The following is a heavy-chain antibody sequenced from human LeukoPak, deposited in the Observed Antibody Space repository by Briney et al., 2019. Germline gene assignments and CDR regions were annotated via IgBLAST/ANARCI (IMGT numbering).Heavy chain of an antibody. J-gene: IGHJ6*03. CDR2: IYSGGST. V-gene: IGHV3-66*01. Sequence: PGGSLRLSCAASGFTFSSYGMHWVRQAPGKGLEWVSVIYSGGSTYYADSEKGRFTISRDNSKNTLYLQMNSLRAEDTAVYYCARDSHYYYYMDVWGKGTTVTISS. CDR1: GFTFSSYG. CDR3: ARDSHYYYYMDV.